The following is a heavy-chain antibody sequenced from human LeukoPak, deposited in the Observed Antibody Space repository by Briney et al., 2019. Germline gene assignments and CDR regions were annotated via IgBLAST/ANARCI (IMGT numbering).Heavy chain of an antibody. J-gene: IGHJ3*02. CDR1: GFTFSSYA. CDR3: ARHQLLHNAFDI. D-gene: IGHD2-2*01. V-gene: IGHV4-34*01. Sequence: GSLRLSCAASGFTFSSYAMSWIRQPPGKGLEWIGEINHSGSTNYNPSLKSRVTISVDTSKNQFSLKLSSVTAADTAVYYCARHQLLHNAFDIWGQGTMVTVSS. CDR2: INHSGST.